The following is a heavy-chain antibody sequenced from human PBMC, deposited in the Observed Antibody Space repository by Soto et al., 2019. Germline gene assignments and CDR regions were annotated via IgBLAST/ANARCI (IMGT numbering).Heavy chain of an antibody. J-gene: IGHJ4*02. V-gene: IGHV3-53*01. Sequence: EVQLVESGGGLIQPGGSLRLSCAASGFTDSSNYMSWVRQAPGKGLEWVSVIYSGGSTYYADSVKGRFTISRDNSKNTLYLQMNSLRAEDTAVYYCATEIVVVTAIVDYWGQGTLVTVSS. CDR3: ATEIVVVTAIVDY. CDR2: IYSGGST. CDR1: GFTDSSNY. D-gene: IGHD2-21*02.